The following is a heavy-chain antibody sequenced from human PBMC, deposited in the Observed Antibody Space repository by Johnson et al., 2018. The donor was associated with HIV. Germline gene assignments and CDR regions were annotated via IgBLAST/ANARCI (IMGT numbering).Heavy chain of an antibody. V-gene: IGHV3-20*04. CDR1: GFTFDDYG. Sequence: VQLVESGGGVVRPGGSLRLSCAASGFTFDDYGMTWVRQVAGKGLEWVSGINWNGGRIGYADSVNGRFTISRDNAKNFVYLQMNSLRAEDTALYYCARGYYYDSSGYYDAFDVWGQGTVLTVSS. CDR2: INWNGGRI. CDR3: ARGYYYDSSGYYDAFDV. D-gene: IGHD3-22*01. J-gene: IGHJ3*01.